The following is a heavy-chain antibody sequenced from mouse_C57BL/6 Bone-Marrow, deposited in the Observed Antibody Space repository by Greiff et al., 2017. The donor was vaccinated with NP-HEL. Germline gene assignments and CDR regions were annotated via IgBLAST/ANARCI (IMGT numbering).Heavy chain of an antibody. CDR3: AITTVVAPYYFDY. CDR1: GYTFTSYW. CDR2: INPSNGGT. D-gene: IGHD1-1*01. V-gene: IGHV1-53*01. J-gene: IGHJ2*01. Sequence: VQLQQSGTELVKPGASVKLSCKASGYTFTSYWMHWVKQRPGQGLEWIGNINPSNGGTNYNEKFKSKATLTVDKSSSTAYMQLSSLTSEDSAVYYCAITTVVAPYYFDYWGQGTTLTVSS.